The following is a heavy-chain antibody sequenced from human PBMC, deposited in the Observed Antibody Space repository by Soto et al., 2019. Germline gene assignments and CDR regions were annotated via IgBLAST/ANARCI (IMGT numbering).Heavy chain of an antibody. J-gene: IGHJ4*02. CDR2: INPSGGST. D-gene: IGHD2-21*01. V-gene: IGHV1-46*01. Sequence: GASVKVSCKASGYTFTSYYMHWGRQAPGQGLEWMGIINPSGGSTSYAQKFQGRVTMTRDTSTSTVYMELTDLRADDTAVYYCAKDAVYNDGLWLMDHWGRGTQVTVSS. CDR3: AKDAVYNDGLWLMDH. CDR1: GYTFTSYY.